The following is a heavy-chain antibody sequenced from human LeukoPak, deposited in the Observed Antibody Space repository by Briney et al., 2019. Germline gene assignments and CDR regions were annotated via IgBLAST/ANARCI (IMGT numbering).Heavy chain of an antibody. CDR3: AKLGRDIVVVPATGFDY. D-gene: IGHD2-2*01. CDR1: GFTFSSYG. Sequence: PGGSLRLSCAASGFTFSSYGMHWVRQAPGKGLEWVAVISYGGSIEYYADSVKGRFTISRDNSKNTLYLQMNSLRPEDTAVYYCAKLGRDIVVVPATGFDYWGQGTLVTVSS. V-gene: IGHV3-30*18. CDR2: ISYGGSIE. J-gene: IGHJ4*02.